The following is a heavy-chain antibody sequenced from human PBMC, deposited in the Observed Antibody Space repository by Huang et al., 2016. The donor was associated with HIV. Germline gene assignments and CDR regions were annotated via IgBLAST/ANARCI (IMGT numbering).Heavy chain of an antibody. CDR3: AKDFYDRSGQQYLGAFDI. Sequence: QVQLVESGGGVVQPGGSLRLSCETSKFRFSEYGMHWVRQAPGKGLGWVTFIRHEGNNKYYADSVKGRFSVSRDNSKNTLYLQMDSLKDEDTALYLCAKDFYDRSGQQYLGAFDIWGQGTMVTVS. D-gene: IGHD3-22*01. CDR1: KFRFSEYG. CDR2: IRHEGNNK. V-gene: IGHV3-30*02. J-gene: IGHJ3*02.